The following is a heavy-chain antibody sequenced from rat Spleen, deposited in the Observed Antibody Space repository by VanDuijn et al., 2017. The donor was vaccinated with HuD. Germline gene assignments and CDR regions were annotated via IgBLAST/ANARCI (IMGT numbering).Heavy chain of an antibody. D-gene: IGHD1-12*03. CDR2: ISTSGGST. Sequence: EVQLVESGGGLVQPGRSMKLSCAASGFTFSSFPMAWVRQAPTKGLEWVATISTSGGSTYYRDSVKGRFTISRDNAKSTLYLQMNSLRSEDTATYYCTRYYYDGYYHVDYWGQGVMVTVSS. CDR1: GFTFSSFP. V-gene: IGHV5-46*01. CDR3: TRYYYDGYYHVDY. J-gene: IGHJ2*01.